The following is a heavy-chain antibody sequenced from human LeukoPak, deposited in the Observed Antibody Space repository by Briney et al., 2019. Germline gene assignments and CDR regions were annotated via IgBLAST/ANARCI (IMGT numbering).Heavy chain of an antibody. J-gene: IGHJ4*02. CDR3: ARSNPEYYFDY. D-gene: IGHD3-16*01. V-gene: IGHV3-64*02. CDR1: GFTFSNSA. Sequence: GGSLRLSCAASGFTFSNSAIHWVRQAPGKGLEYVSGIRSNGGSTHYADSVKGRFTISRDNSKNTVYLQMGSLRPEDMAVYYCARSNPEYYFDYWGQGTLVTVSS. CDR2: IRSNGGST.